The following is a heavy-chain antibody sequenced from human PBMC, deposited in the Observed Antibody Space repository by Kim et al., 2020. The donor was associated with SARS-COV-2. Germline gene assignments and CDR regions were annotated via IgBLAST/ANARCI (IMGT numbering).Heavy chain of an antibody. V-gene: IGHV3-30*04. D-gene: IGHD3-10*01. CDR1: GFTFSSYA. J-gene: IGHJ5*02. Sequence: GGSLRLSCAASGFTFSSYAMHWVRQAPGKGLEWVAVISYDGSNKYYADSVKGRFTISRDNSKNTLYLQMNSLRAEDTAVYYCARAPYYYSNWFDPWGQGTLVTVSS. CDR3: ARAPYYYSNWFDP. CDR2: ISYDGSNK.